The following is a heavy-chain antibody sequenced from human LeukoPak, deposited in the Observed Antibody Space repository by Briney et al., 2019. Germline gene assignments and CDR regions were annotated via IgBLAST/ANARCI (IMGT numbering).Heavy chain of an antibody. CDR3: AKATYDSSGYYGNY. J-gene: IGHJ4*02. V-gene: IGHV1-69-2*01. CDR2: VDPEDGET. D-gene: IGHD3-22*01. Sequence: ASVKSSCKVSGYTFTDYYMHWVQQAPGKGLEWMGLVDPEDGETIYAEKFQGRVTITADTSTDTAYMELSSLRSEDTAVYYCAKATYDSSGYYGNYWGQGTLVTVSS. CDR1: GYTFTDYY.